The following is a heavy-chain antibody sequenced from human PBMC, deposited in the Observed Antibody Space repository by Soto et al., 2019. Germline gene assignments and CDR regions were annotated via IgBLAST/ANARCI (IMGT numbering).Heavy chain of an antibody. Sequence: GASVKVSCKASGYTFTSYGISWVRQAPGQGLEWMGWISAYNGNTNCAQKLQGRVTMTTDTSTSTAYMELRSLRSDDTAVYYCARLGGGHYYDSSGYHWGQGTLVTVSS. CDR2: ISAYNGNT. J-gene: IGHJ4*02. D-gene: IGHD3-22*01. CDR3: ARLGGGHYYDSSGYH. CDR1: GYTFTSYG. V-gene: IGHV1-18*01.